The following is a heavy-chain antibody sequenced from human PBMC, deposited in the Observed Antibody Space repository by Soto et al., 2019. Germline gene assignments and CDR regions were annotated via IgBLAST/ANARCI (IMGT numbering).Heavy chain of an antibody. CDR2: IYSGGST. CDR1: GFTVSSNY. V-gene: IGHV3-53*01. D-gene: IGHD6-13*01. CDR3: ASSYSSSWYAFDI. J-gene: IGHJ3*02. Sequence: GSLRLSCAASGFTVSSNYMSWVRQAPGKGLEWVSVIYSGGSTYYADSVKGRFTISRDNSKNTLYLQMNSLRAEDTAVYYCASSYSSSWYAFDIWGQGTMVTVSS.